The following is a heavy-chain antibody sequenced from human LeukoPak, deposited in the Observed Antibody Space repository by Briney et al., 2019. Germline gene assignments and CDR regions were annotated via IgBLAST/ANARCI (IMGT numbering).Heavy chain of an antibody. CDR2: ISSGSTYT. CDR1: GFTFSDYY. J-gene: IGHJ4*02. V-gene: IGHV3-11*06. Sequence: KPGGSLRLSCAASGFTFSDYYMSWIRQAPGKGLEWVSYISSGSTYTNYADSVKGRFTISRDNAKNSLYLQMNSLRAEDTAVYYCARLTVDRADISYFDYWGQGTLVTVSS. D-gene: IGHD3-22*01. CDR3: ARLTVDRADISYFDY.